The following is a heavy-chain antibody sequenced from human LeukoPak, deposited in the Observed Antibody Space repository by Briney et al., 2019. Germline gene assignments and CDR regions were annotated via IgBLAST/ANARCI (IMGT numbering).Heavy chain of an antibody. CDR2: IIPIFGTA. CDR3: ASEVVVITTGPHYFDF. V-gene: IGHV1-69*05. CDR1: GGTFSSYA. D-gene: IGHD3-22*01. Sequence: SVKVSCKASGGTFSSYAISWVRQAPGQGLEWMGGIIPIFGTANYAQKFQGRVTITTDESTSTAYMELSSLRSEDTTVYYCASEVVVITTGPHYFDFWGQGTVLTVSS. J-gene: IGHJ4*02.